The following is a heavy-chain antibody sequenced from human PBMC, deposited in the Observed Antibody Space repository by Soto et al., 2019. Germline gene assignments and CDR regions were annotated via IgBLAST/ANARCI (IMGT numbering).Heavy chain of an antibody. CDR3: AKDLTWNQADY. D-gene: IGHD1-1*01. CDR1: GFIFSHYW. CDR2: ISNDGSIT. Sequence: GGALRLSCEASGFIFSHYWMHWVRQTPGTGLVWVSHISNDGSITHYADSVKGRFTISRDNAKNILYLQMNSLRAEDTAVYYCAKDLTWNQADYWGQGALVTVSS. V-gene: IGHV3-74*01. J-gene: IGHJ4*02.